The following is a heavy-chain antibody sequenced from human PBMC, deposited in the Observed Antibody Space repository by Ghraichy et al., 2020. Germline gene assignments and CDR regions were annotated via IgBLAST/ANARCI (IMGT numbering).Heavy chain of an antibody. CDR3: ARGSTVVRFYYYAGMDV. V-gene: IGHV3-48*02. J-gene: IGHJ6*02. CDR2: ITSSSRFK. Sequence: SCVGSGFTFSDYSMNWVRQSPGKGLEWVSYITSSSRFKSYADSVKGRFTISRNNPQNSLYLEMSSLRDEDTAVYYCARGSTVVRFYYYAGMDVWGQGTTVTVSS. CDR1: GFTFSDYS. D-gene: IGHD4-23*01.